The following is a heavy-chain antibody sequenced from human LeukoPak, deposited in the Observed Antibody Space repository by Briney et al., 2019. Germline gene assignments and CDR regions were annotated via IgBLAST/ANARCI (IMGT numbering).Heavy chain of an antibody. Sequence: PSETLSLTCAVSGGSISSGGYSWSWIRQPPGKGLEWIGYIYHSGSTYYNPSLKSRVTISVDRSKNQFSLKLSSVTAADTAVYYCARGHDNSTPFDYWGQGTLVTVSS. CDR1: GGSISSGGYS. V-gene: IGHV4-30-2*01. CDR3: ARGHDNSTPFDY. J-gene: IGHJ4*02. CDR2: IYHSGST. D-gene: IGHD4-11*01.